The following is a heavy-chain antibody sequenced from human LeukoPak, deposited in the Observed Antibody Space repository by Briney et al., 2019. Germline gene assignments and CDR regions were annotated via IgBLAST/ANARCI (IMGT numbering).Heavy chain of an antibody. V-gene: IGHV4-34*01. CDR1: GGSFSGYF. Sequence: KPSETLSLTCAVYGGSFSGYFWSWIRQPPGKGLEWIGEINRSGSTTYNPSLKSRVTISVDTSKNQFSLKLSSVTATDTAVYYCARREYLTGYYKFDYWGQGTLVTVSS. J-gene: IGHJ4*02. CDR2: INRSGST. D-gene: IGHD3-9*01. CDR3: ARREYLTGYYKFDY.